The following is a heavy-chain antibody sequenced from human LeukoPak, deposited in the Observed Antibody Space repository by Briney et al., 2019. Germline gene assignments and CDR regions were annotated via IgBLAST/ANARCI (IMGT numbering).Heavy chain of an antibody. D-gene: IGHD6-19*01. CDR2: ISSTSNTI. V-gene: IGHV3-48*02. CDR1: GFTFSSYS. J-gene: IGHJ3*01. CDR3: ATDLTPRTYSSGWYGAFDV. Sequence: GGSLRLSCAASGFTFSSYSMNWVRQAPGKGLEWVSYISSTSNTIYYADSVKGRFTISRDNVKNSLFLQLNSLRDEDTAVYYCATDLTPRTYSSGWYGAFDVWGQGTMVTVSS.